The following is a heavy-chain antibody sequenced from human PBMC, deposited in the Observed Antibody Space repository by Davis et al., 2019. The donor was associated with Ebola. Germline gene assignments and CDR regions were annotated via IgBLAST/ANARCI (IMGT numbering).Heavy chain of an antibody. CDR1: GYTFISYS. Sequence: ASVKVSCKASGYTFISYSMHWVRQAPGQGLEWMGIINPTGGTTTYAQKFQGRVTITRDTSTSTVYMEVTRLRSDDTTVYYCARDGPDYYGLDVWGQGTAVTVSS. CDR3: ARDGPDYYGLDV. V-gene: IGHV1-46*01. CDR2: INPTGGTT. J-gene: IGHJ6*02.